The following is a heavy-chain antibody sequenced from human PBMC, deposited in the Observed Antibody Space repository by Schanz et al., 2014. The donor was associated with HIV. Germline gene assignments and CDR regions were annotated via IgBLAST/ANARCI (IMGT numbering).Heavy chain of an antibody. CDR3: AKGLRQWLVLGVSDY. V-gene: IGHV3-30*18. D-gene: IGHD6-19*01. CDR1: GFIFRNYG. J-gene: IGHJ4*02. Sequence: VQLGGSGGGGGPPGRSLGLSCAVSGFIFRNYGMHWGRQGPGKGLGWGAAISYDGSNKYYADSVKGRFTIARDNSKNTLYLQMNSLRAEDTAVYYCAKGLRQWLVLGVSDYWGQGTLVTVSS. CDR2: ISYDGSNK.